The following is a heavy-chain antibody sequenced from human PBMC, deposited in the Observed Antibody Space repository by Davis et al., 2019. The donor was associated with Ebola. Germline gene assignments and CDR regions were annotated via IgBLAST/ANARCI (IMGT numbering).Heavy chain of an antibody. D-gene: IGHD6-13*01. Sequence: SVKVSCKASGGTFSSYTISWVRQAPGQGLEWMGGIIPIFGTTNYAQKFQGRVAITADESTSTAYMELNSLRSEDSAVYYCVRDYNGSWFGWFDPWGQGTLVTVSS. CDR1: GGTFSSYT. CDR2: IIPIFGTT. J-gene: IGHJ5*02. CDR3: VRDYNGSWFGWFDP. V-gene: IGHV1-69*13.